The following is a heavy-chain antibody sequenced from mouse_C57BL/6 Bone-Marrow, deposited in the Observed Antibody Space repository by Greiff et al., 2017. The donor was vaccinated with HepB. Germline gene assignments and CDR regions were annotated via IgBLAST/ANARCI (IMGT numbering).Heavy chain of an antibody. CDR1: GYAFSSSW. D-gene: IGHD2-12*01. Sequence: QVQLKESGPELVKPGASVKISCKASGYAFSSSWMNWVKQRPGRGLEWIGRIYPGDGDTNYNGKFKGKATLTADKSSSTAYMQLSSLTSEDSAVYFCAREYDGRPYYCDYWGQGTTLTVSS. V-gene: IGHV1-82*01. J-gene: IGHJ2*01. CDR2: IYPGDGDT. CDR3: AREYDGRPYYCDY.